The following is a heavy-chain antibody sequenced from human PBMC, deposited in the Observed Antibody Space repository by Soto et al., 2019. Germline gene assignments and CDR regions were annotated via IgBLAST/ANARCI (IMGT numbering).Heavy chain of an antibody. CDR3: TTDSTQTFCDGGPCYSVLTKIHDS. J-gene: IGHJ4*02. CDR2: IKSKAAGGTT. V-gene: IGHV3-15*01. D-gene: IGHD2-15*01. Sequence: EVQLVESGGGLVKPGGSLRLSCAASGFTFNNGWMSWVRQAPGKGLEWVGRIKSKAAGGTTDYSAPVQGRFTISRDDSKNTVHLQMNSLKTEDTALYYCTTDSTQTFCDGGPCYSVLTKIHDSWGQGTLVTVSS. CDR1: GFTFNNGW.